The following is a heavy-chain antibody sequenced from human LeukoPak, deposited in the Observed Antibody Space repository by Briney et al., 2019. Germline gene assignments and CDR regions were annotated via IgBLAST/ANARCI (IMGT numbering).Heavy chain of an antibody. D-gene: IGHD6-19*01. CDR2: IRASGTST. J-gene: IGHJ4*02. CDR3: AKDNNPDGSSGWPIDY. CDR1: GFTFSSYA. Sequence: GGSLRLSCAASGFTFSSYAMTWVRQAPGKGLEWVSGIRASGTSTYYADSVKGRFTISRGNSKNTLYLQVNSLRAEDTAIYYCAKDNNPDGSSGWPIDYWGQGTLVTVSS. V-gene: IGHV3-23*01.